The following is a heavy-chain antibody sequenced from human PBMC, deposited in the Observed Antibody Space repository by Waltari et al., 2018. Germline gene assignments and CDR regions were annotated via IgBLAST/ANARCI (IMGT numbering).Heavy chain of an antibody. Sequence: QVQLQQWGAGLLKPSETLSLTCAVYGGSFSGYYWTWIRQPPGKGLEWIGEIKHSGSTNSNPSLKSRVPISVDTSKNQFSLKLSSVTAADTAVYYCARVYDILTGYYYWGQGTLVTVSS. CDR1: GGSFSGYY. V-gene: IGHV4-34*01. J-gene: IGHJ4*02. D-gene: IGHD3-9*01. CDR3: ARVYDILTGYYY. CDR2: IKHSGST.